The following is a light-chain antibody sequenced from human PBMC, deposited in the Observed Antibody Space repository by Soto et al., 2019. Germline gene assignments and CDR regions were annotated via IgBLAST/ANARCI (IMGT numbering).Light chain of an antibody. CDR2: DVS. CDR1: SSDVGGYNY. V-gene: IGLV2-14*01. Sequence: QSALTQPASVSGSPGQSITISCTGTSSDVGGYNYVSWYQQQPGKAPKLMIYDVSNRPSGVSNRFSGSKSGNTASLTISGLQAEDEADYYCSSCTSSSPYVFGTGTKLTVL. CDR3: SSCTSSSPYV. J-gene: IGLJ1*01.